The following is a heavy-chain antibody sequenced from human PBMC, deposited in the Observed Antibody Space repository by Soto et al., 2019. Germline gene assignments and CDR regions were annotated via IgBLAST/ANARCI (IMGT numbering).Heavy chain of an antibody. V-gene: IGHV3-9*01. CDR1: GITFDEYG. J-gene: IGHJ6*02. CDR3: AKVRRAEAGPSYYYGLDV. D-gene: IGHD6-19*01. Sequence: GGSLRLSCVASGITFDEYGMHWVRQGPGKGLEWVSGISWNSGIRAYADSVKGRFTISRDNAKNSLYLQMNSLRVEDTALYYCAKVRRAEAGPSYYYGLDVWGQGTTVTVSS. CDR2: ISWNSGIR.